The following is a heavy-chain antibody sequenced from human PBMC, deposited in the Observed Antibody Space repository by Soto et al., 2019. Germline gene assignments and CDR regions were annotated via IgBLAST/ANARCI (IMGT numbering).Heavy chain of an antibody. CDR1: GFTFSSYA. CDR3: VKDSRYNWTYDYYYYGMDV. CDR2: ISSNGGST. Sequence: GGSLRLSCSASGFTFSSYAMHWVRQAPGKGLEYVSAISSNGGSTYYADSVKGRFTISRDNSKNTLYLQMSSLRAEDTAVYYCVKDSRYNWTYDYYYYGMDVWGQGTTVTVSS. V-gene: IGHV3-64D*06. D-gene: IGHD1-7*01. J-gene: IGHJ6*02.